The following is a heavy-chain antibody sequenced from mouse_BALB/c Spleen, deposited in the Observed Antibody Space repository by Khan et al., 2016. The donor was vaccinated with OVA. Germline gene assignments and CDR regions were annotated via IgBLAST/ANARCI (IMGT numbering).Heavy chain of an antibody. CDR1: GYTFTNYW. J-gene: IGHJ3*01. D-gene: IGHD1-1*01. CDR3: VNHGSYAAWFAY. Sequence: QVQLKQSGAELAKPGASVKMSCKASGYTFTNYWMHWVNQRLGQGLEWIGYVIPSTGYTEYNQNLKDKATLTADKSSSTAYMQLSSLTSEDSAVYCYVNHGSYAAWFAYWGQGTMVTVSA. CDR2: VIPSTGYT. V-gene: IGHV1-7*01.